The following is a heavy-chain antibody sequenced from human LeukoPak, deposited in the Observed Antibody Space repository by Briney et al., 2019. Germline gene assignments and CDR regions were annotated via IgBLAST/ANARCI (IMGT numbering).Heavy chain of an antibody. Sequence: PGRSLRLSCAASGFTFDDYAMHWVRQAPGKGLEWVSGISWNSGSIGYADSVKGRFTISRDNAKNSLYLQMNSLRAEDTALYYCAKDSGPVVPAAMLSYWGQGTLVTVSS. CDR1: GFTFDDYA. D-gene: IGHD2-2*01. CDR2: ISWNSGSI. J-gene: IGHJ4*02. V-gene: IGHV3-9*01. CDR3: AKDSGPVVPAAMLSY.